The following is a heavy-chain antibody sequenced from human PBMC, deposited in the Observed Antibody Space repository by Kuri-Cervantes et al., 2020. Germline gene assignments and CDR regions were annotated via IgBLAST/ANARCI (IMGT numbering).Heavy chain of an antibody. Sequence: ESLKISCTVSGGSISSYYWSWIRQPPGKGLEWIGYIYYSGSTNYNPSLKSRVTISVDTSKNQFSLKLSSVTAADTAVYYCARVREVATIIKGMDYWGQGTLVTVSS. J-gene: IGHJ4*02. D-gene: IGHD5-12*01. CDR1: GGSISSYY. V-gene: IGHV4-59*01. CDR2: IYYSGST. CDR3: ARVREVATIIKGMDY.